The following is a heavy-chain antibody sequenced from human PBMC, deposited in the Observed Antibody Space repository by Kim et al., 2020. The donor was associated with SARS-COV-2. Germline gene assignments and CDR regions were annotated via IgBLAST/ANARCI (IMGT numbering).Heavy chain of an antibody. D-gene: IGHD3-16*02. Sequence: YYNTPLKSRVTISVDTSKNPFSLKLSSVTGADTAVYYCARHFIPIGPFQHWGQGTLVTVSS. J-gene: IGHJ1*01. CDR3: ARHFIPIGPFQH. V-gene: IGHV4-39*01.